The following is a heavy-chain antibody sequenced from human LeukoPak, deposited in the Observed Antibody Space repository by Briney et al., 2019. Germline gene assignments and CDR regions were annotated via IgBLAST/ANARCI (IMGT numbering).Heavy chain of an antibody. CDR2: IRQDGSEK. Sequence: GGSLRLPCAASGFTFSSYWMSWVRQAPGKGLEWVANIRQDGSEKFYVDSVKGRFTISRDSAKNSLYLQMNSLRAEDTAVYCCARETPDAFDIWGQGTMVTVSS. J-gene: IGHJ3*02. CDR3: ARETPDAFDI. CDR1: GFTFSSYW. V-gene: IGHV3-7*01.